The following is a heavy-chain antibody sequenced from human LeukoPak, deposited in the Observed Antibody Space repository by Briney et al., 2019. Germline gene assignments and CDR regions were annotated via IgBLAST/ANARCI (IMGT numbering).Heavy chain of an antibody. D-gene: IGHD2-15*01. CDR3: AKDIGHCSGGSCLGNFDI. CDR1: GFTFRNYL. CDR2: ISSTSGTI. Sequence: GGSLRLSCAASGFTFRNYLMNWVRQAPGKGLEWVSFISSTSGTIYYADSVKGRFTISRDNAKNSLYLQMNSLRAEDTALYYCAKDIGHCSGGSCLGNFDIWGQGIMVTVSS. J-gene: IGHJ3*02. V-gene: IGHV3-48*04.